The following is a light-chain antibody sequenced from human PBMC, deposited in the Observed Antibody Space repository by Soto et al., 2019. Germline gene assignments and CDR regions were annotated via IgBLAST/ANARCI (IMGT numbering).Light chain of an antibody. CDR1: SSDVGSHNF. V-gene: IGLV2-23*02. CDR3: CSYAGTTTWV. Sequence: QPASVSGSPGQSITISCTGTSSDVGSHNFVSWYQQRPGKAPKLMIFEVSKRPSGVSSRFSASKSGNTASLTISGVQAEDEADYYCCSYAGTTTWVFGGGTKLTVL. CDR2: EVS. J-gene: IGLJ3*02.